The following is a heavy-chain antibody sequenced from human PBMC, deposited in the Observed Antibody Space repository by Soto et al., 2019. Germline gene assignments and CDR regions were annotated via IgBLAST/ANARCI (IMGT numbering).Heavy chain of an antibody. J-gene: IGHJ4*02. Sequence: QVQLVESGGGVVQPGRSLRLSCAASGFTFSSYGMHWVRQAPGKGLEWMAVIWYDGNSKDYGDSVRGRFTVSRDNSKNTLYLQIVSLRAEDTAVYYCARDSSSGEGFDFWGQGTLVTVSS. V-gene: IGHV3-33*01. CDR2: IWYDGNSK. CDR3: ARDSSSGEGFDF. D-gene: IGHD7-27*01. CDR1: GFTFSSYG.